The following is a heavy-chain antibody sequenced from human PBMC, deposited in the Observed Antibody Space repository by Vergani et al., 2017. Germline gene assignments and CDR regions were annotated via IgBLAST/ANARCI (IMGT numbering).Heavy chain of an antibody. V-gene: IGHV4-38-2*01. CDR2: IHHSVET. CDR1: DSSIMTNPY. J-gene: IGHJ6*02. D-gene: IGHD3-10*01. CDR3: ARHRVSGGFFPSSYFYGMDV. Sequence: QVQLQESGPGLVKPSETLTFTCDVSDSSIMTNPYWGWFRQRPGKGLEWIGCIHHSVETHYNSSLKSRVSISIVSRSKFSLSLTSVTAADTAIYYCARHRVSGGFFPSSYFYGMDVWGHGTTVTVSS.